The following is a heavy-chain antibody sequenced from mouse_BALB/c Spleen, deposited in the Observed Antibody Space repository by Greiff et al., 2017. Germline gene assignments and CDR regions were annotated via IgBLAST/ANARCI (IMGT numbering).Heavy chain of an antibody. D-gene: IGHD2-1*01. CDR2: ISSGGSYT. J-gene: IGHJ2*01. V-gene: IGHV5-6-4*01. CDR1: GFTFSSYT. Sequence: EVQGVESGGGLVKPGGSLKLSCAASGFTFSSYTMSWVRQTPEKRLEWVATISSGGSYTYYPDSVKGRFTISRDNAKNTLYLQMSSLKSEDTAMYYCTRDEGYYGNYYFDYWGQGTTLTVSS. CDR3: TRDEGYYGNYYFDY.